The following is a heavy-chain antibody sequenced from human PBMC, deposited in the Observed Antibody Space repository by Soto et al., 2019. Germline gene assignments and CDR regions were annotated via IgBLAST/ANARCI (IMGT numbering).Heavy chain of an antibody. CDR2: INAGNGNT. D-gene: IGHD1-1*01. Sequence: ASVKVSCKTSGYTFTSYAMHWVRQAPGQRLEWMGWINAGNGNTKYSQKFQGRVTITRDTSASTAYMELSSLRSEDTAVYYCARVWNWTENFDYWGQGTLVTVSS. CDR3: ARVWNWTENFDY. V-gene: IGHV1-3*01. CDR1: GYTFTSYA. J-gene: IGHJ4*02.